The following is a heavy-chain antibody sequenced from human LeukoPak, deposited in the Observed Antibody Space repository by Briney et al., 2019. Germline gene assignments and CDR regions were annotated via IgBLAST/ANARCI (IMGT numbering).Heavy chain of an antibody. D-gene: IGHD1-7*01. CDR2: ILPADSNA. CDR3: ARAIAPYKWDYVWFDP. Sequence: GESLKISCKGSGYSFSSLWIGWVRQMPGKDLEWMGMILPADSNARYSPPFQGQVTFSADKSISTVYLQWSSLKASDTAIYYCARAIAPYKWDYVWFDPWGQGTLVTVSS. CDR1: GYSFSSLW. V-gene: IGHV5-51*01. J-gene: IGHJ5*02.